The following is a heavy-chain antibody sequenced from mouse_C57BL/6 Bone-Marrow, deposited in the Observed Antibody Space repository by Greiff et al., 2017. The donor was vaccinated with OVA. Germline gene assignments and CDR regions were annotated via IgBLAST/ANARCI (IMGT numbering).Heavy chain of an antibody. CDR2: ISSGGDYI. V-gene: IGHV5-9-1*02. Sequence: EVMLVESGEGLVKPGGSLKLSCAASGFTFSSYAMSWVRQTPEKRLEWVAYISSGGDYIYYADTLKGRFTISRDNARNTLYLQMSSLKSEDTAMYYCTRDYYGSSWYFDVWGTGTTVTVSS. CDR3: TRDYYGSSWYFDV. D-gene: IGHD1-1*01. J-gene: IGHJ1*03. CDR1: GFTFSSYA.